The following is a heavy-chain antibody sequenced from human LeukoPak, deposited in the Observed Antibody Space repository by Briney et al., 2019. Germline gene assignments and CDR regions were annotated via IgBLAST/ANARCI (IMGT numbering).Heavy chain of an antibody. CDR2: ISSDGSAQ. J-gene: IGHJ5*02. CDR1: EFTFSRYP. V-gene: IGHV3-30*04. D-gene: IGHD4-17*01. Sequence: GGSLRLSCAAPEFTFSRYPMHWVRQAPGKAPGTGLECVAVISSDGSAQHYADSVKGRFTISRDNSKNTLYLQMNSLRAEDTAVYYCAKDRYDYGDKRWFDPWGQGTLVTVSS. CDR3: AKDRYDYGDKRWFDP.